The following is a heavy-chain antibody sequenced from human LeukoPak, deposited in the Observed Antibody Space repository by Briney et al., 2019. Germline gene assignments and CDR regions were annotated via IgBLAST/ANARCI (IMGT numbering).Heavy chain of an antibody. Sequence: PGGSLRLSCAASGFTFSSYAMSWVRQAPGKGLEWVSGMSGSGGNTYYADSVKGRFTISRDNSKNTLYLQMNSLRAEDTAVYYCAKSSHDSSGFYSDYWGQGTLVTVSS. CDR1: GFTFSSYA. CDR2: MSGSGGNT. V-gene: IGHV3-23*01. J-gene: IGHJ4*02. D-gene: IGHD3-22*01. CDR3: AKSSHDSSGFYSDY.